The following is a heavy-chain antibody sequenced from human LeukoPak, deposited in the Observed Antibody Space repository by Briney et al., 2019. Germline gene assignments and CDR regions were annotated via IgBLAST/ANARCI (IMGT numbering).Heavy chain of an antibody. CDR3: ARDRDYDILTGLGYYYGMDV. CDR1: GYTFTSYG. Sequence: ASVTVSCKASGYTFTSYGISWVRQAPGQGLGWMGWISAYNGNTNYPQKLQGRVTMTTDTSTSTAYLELRSLRSDDTAVYYCARDRDYDILTGLGYYYGMDVWGQGTTVTVSS. CDR2: ISAYNGNT. J-gene: IGHJ6*02. V-gene: IGHV1-18*01. D-gene: IGHD3-9*01.